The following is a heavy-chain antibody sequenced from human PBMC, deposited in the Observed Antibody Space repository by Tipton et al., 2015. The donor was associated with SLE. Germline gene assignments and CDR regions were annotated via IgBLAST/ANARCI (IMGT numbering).Heavy chain of an antibody. V-gene: IGHV4-59*08. CDR2: IYYSGST. Sequence: TLSLTCAVYGGSFSSHYWSWIRQPPGKGLEWIGYIYYSGSTNYNPSLKSRVTISVDTSKNQFSLKLSSVTAADTAVYYCARAGPGGSAFDIWGQGTMVTVSS. CDR1: GGSFSSHY. CDR3: ARAGPGGSAFDI. J-gene: IGHJ3*02. D-gene: IGHD1-26*01.